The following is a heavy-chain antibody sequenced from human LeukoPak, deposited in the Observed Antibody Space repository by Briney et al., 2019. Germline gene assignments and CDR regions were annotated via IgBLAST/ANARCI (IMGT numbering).Heavy chain of an antibody. CDR2: VSHDGIQT. CDR3: ARDGGGGYNQIDF. D-gene: IGHD5-24*01. CDR1: GFTFSNYA. Sequence: PGGSLRLSCAASGFTFSNYAMHWVRQGLVKGLESMAVVSHDGIQTYYADSVKGRLTISRDNSKSTLFLQMNSLRAEDTAVYYCARDGGGGYNQIDFWGQGTLVTVSS. J-gene: IGHJ4*02. V-gene: IGHV3-30-3*01.